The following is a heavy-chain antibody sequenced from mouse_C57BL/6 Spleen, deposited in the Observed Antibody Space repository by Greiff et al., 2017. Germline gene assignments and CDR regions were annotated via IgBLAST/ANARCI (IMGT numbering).Heavy chain of an antibody. Sequence: VQLQQSGPELVKPGASVKISCKASGYAFSSSWLNWVKQRPGKGLEWIGRFYPGDGDTNYNGKFKGKATLTADKSSSTAYMQLSSLTSEDSAVYFCARGGYGSSYGGFAYWGQGTLVTVSA. CDR1: GYAFSSSW. J-gene: IGHJ3*01. V-gene: IGHV1-82*01. CDR3: ARGGYGSSYGGFAY. D-gene: IGHD1-1*01. CDR2: FYPGDGDT.